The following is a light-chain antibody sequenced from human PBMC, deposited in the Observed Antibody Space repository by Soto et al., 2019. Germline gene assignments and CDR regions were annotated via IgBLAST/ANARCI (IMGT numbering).Light chain of an antibody. V-gene: IGLV2-14*01. Sequence: QSVLTQPASVSGSPGQSITISCTGTGSDIGSYNSVSWYQQHPGKAPKLIVFQVNFRPSAVSDRFSGSKSDNTASLTISGLQTEDEADYYCLSYPTSSTFVFGTGTKGTVL. J-gene: IGLJ1*01. CDR2: QVN. CDR1: GSDIGSYNS. CDR3: LSYPTSSTFV.